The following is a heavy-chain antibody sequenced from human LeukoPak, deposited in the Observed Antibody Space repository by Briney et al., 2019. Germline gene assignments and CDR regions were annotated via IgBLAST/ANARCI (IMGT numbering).Heavy chain of an antibody. V-gene: IGHV5-51*01. Sequence: ESLKISCKGSGYSFTSYWIGWVRQMPGKGLEWMGIIYPGDSDTRYSPSFQGQVTISADKSISTAYLQWSSLKASDTAMYYCARPITMVRGVTLPDAFDIWGQGTMVTVSS. CDR2: IYPGDSDT. J-gene: IGHJ3*02. CDR1: GYSFTSYW. D-gene: IGHD3-10*01. CDR3: ARPITMVRGVTLPDAFDI.